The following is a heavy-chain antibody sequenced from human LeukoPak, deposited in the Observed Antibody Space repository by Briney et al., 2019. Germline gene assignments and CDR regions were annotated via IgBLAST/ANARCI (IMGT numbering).Heavy chain of an antibody. V-gene: IGHV4-39*07. Sequence: SETLSLTCTVSGGSISSYYWSWIRQPPGKGLEWIGSIYYSGSTYYNPSLKSRVTISVDTSKNQFSLKLSSVTAADTAVYYCARFYDSSGRDAFDIWGQGTMVTVSS. CDR1: GGSISSYY. J-gene: IGHJ3*02. CDR2: IYYSGST. CDR3: ARFYDSSGRDAFDI. D-gene: IGHD3-22*01.